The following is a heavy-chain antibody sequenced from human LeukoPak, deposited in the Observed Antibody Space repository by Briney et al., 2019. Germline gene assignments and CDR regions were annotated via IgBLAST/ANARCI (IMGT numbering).Heavy chain of an antibody. CDR2: IYDSGST. Sequence: SETLSLTCTVSGGSISSHYWSWIRQPPGKGLEWIGYIYDSGSTNYNPSLKSRVTISVDTSKNKFSLKLSSVTAADRAVYYCARWGIIYSGYGYFDYWGQGTLVTVSS. V-gene: IGHV4-59*11. CDR1: GGSISSHY. J-gene: IGHJ4*02. CDR3: ARWGIIYSGYGYFDY. D-gene: IGHD5-12*01.